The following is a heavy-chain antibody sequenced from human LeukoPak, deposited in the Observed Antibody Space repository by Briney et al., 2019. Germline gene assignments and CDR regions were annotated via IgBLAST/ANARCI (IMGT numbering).Heavy chain of an antibody. Sequence: SETLSLTXTVSGGAISSYYWSWIWQPAGKGLEWIGRIYTSGSTNYNPSLKSRVTMSVDTSKNQCSLKLTSVTAADTAVYYCARESYYYGSGSYPFDYWGQGTLVTVSS. CDR2: IYTSGST. J-gene: IGHJ4*02. CDR1: GGAISSYY. D-gene: IGHD3-10*01. V-gene: IGHV4-4*07. CDR3: ARESYYYGSGSYPFDY.